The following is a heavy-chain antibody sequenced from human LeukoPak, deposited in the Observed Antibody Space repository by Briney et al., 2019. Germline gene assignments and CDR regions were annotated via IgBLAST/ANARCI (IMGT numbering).Heavy chain of an antibody. V-gene: IGHV1-69*05. CDR3: ARDLDYGDLNWFDP. Sequence: SVKVSCKASGGTFSSYAISWVRQAPGQGLEWMGGIIPIFGTANYAQKFQGRVTMTRDTSTSTVYMELSSLRSEDTAVYYCARDLDYGDLNWFDPWGQGTLVTVSS. CDR1: GGTFSSYA. D-gene: IGHD4-17*01. J-gene: IGHJ5*02. CDR2: IIPIFGTA.